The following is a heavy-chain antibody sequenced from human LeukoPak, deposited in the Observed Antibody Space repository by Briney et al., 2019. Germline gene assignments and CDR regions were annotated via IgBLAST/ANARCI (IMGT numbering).Heavy chain of an antibody. CDR1: GVPFSDNF. V-gene: IGHV3-11*01. Sequence: GGSLRLSCTASGVPFSDNFMGWLRQAPGKGLEWVSYISSRGDTIHYSDAVKGHFSISRDNSKRSLYLQMNRLRIDDTAVYYCARGGYGWTFNQWGQGTLVSVSS. CDR2: ISSRGDTI. J-gene: IGHJ4*02. D-gene: IGHD2/OR15-2a*01. CDR3: ARGGYGWTFNQ.